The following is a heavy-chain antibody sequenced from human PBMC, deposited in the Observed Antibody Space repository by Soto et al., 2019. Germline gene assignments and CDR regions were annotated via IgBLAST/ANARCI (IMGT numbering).Heavy chain of an antibody. CDR3: AIEFELLGGLGY. Sequence: SVKVSCKASGYTLTYRSLHWVRQAPGQALEWMGWITPFNGNTNYAQKFQDRVTITRDRSMSTAYMELSSLTSEDTAMYYFAIEFELLGGLGYWGQGTLGTVSS. J-gene: IGHJ4*02. CDR2: ITPFNGNT. CDR1: GYTLTYRS. D-gene: IGHD1-7*01. V-gene: IGHV1-45*02.